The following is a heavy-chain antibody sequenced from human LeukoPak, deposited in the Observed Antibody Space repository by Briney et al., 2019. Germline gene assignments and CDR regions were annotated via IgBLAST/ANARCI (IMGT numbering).Heavy chain of an antibody. V-gene: IGHV1-18*01. D-gene: IGHD5-12*01. CDR2: ISTYNGNT. CDR1: GYTFTKYG. J-gene: IGHJ4*02. CDR3: ARDIAYNIDY. Sequence: ASVKVSCKASGYTFTKYGITWVRQAPGQGLEWMGWISTYNGNTNYAQKLQGRVTMTTDTSTGTAYMELRSLISDDAAVYYCARDIAYNIDYWGQGTLVTVSS.